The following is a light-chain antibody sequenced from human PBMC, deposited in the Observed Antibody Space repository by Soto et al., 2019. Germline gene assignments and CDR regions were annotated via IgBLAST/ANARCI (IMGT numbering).Light chain of an antibody. CDR1: SSDVGGYNF. V-gene: IGLV2-14*03. J-gene: IGLJ1*01. Sequence: QSALTQPASVSGSPGQSITISCTGTSSDVGGYNFVSWYQHHPGKAPKLMIYDVNNRPSGVSNRFSGSKSGNTASLTISGLQAEDEADYYCNSYRSGGTYVFGTGTQLTVL. CDR2: DVN. CDR3: NSYRSGGTYV.